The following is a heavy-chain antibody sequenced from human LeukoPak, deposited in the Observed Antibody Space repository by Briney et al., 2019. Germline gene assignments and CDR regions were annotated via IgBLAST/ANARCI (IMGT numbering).Heavy chain of an antibody. D-gene: IGHD6-13*01. CDR3: AKDLGAAGPSDNWFDP. CDR2: VSGSGGST. J-gene: IGHJ5*02. CDR1: GFTFSSYA. Sequence: GGSLRLSCAASGFTFSSYAMTWVRQAPGKGLEWVSGVSGSGGSTYYADSVKGRFTISRDNSKNTLYLQMNSLRAEDTAVYYCAKDLGAAGPSDNWFDPWGQGTLVTVSS. V-gene: IGHV3-23*01.